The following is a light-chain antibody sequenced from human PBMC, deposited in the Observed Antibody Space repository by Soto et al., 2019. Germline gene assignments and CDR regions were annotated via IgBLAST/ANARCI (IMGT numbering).Light chain of an antibody. CDR3: QQYYSYPTLT. CDR2: AAS. Sequence: AIRMTQSPSSLSASTGDRVTITCRASQGISSYLAWYQQKPGKAPKLLIYAASTLQSGVPSRFSGNGSGTDFTLTISCLQSEDFATYYCQQYYSYPTLTFGGGTKVEIK. J-gene: IGKJ4*01. CDR1: QGISSY. V-gene: IGKV1-8*01.